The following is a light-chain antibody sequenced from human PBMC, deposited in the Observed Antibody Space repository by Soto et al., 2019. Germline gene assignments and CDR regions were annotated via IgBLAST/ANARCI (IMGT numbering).Light chain of an antibody. CDR2: DTS. J-gene: IGKJ1*01. V-gene: IGKV1-5*01. CDR1: QTISGW. CDR3: QQYQNSPRT. Sequence: DIQMTQSPSTLSASVGDTVTITCRASQTISGWLAWYQQRPGKAPNLLIYDTSKRATGIPDRFSGSGSGTDFTLTISRLEPEDFAVYYCQQYQNSPRTFGQGTKVDIK.